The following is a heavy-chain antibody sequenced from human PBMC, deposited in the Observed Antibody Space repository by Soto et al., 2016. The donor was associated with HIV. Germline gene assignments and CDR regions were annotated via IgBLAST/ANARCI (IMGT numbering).Heavy chain of an antibody. CDR2: MNPNTGST. Sequence: QVQLVQSGAEVKKPGASVKVSCKASGYTFTNYDINWVRQATGQGLEWVGWMNPNTGSTGYAQKFQGRLTLNRDTSISTAYMDLSSLTSEDTAVYYCARNLGYTGDFDYWGQGTLVTVSS. CDR3: ARNLGYTGDFDY. CDR1: GYTFTNYD. D-gene: IGHD7-27*01. J-gene: IGHJ4*02. V-gene: IGHV1-8*01.